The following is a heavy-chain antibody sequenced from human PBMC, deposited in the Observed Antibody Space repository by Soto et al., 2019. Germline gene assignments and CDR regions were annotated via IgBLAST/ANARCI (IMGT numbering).Heavy chain of an antibody. D-gene: IGHD6-13*01. CDR1: GGSFSSGAYH. CDR3: ARMSATGTRWFDP. Sequence: QVQLQELGPGLVKPSQTLSLTCTVSGGSFSSGAYHWSWVRQHPGQGLEWIASISYRGITYSNPSLKSRLSMSVDTSKNQFSLNLTSVTAADTAVYHCARMSATGTRWFDPWGQGTLVTVSS. CDR2: ISYRGIT. V-gene: IGHV4-31*03. J-gene: IGHJ5*02.